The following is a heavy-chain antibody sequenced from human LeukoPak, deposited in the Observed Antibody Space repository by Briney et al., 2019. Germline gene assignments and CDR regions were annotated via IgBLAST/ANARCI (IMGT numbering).Heavy chain of an antibody. CDR2: INHSGST. J-gene: IGHJ4*02. CDR3: ARGLGYYYDSSGF. D-gene: IGHD3-22*01. CDR1: GGSFSGYY. Sequence: SETLSLTCAVYGGSFSGYYWSWIRQPPGKGLEWIGEINHSGSTNYNPSLKSRVTISVDTSKNQFSLKLSSVTAADTAVYYCARGLGYYYDSSGFWGRGTLVTVSS. V-gene: IGHV4-34*01.